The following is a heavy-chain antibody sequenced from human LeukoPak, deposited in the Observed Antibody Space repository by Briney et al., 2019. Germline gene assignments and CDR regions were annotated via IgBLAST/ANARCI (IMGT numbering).Heavy chain of an antibody. D-gene: IGHD6-19*01. J-gene: IGHJ4*02. CDR1: GFTFSSYS. CDR2: ISSSSSYI. Sequence: GGSLRLSCAASGFTFSSYSMNWVRQAPGKGLEWVSCISSSSSYIYYADSGKGRFTISRDNAKNSLYLQMNSLRAEDTAVYYCARDRPSSGWYGELDYWGQGTLVTVSS. V-gene: IGHV3-21*01. CDR3: ARDRPSSGWYGELDY.